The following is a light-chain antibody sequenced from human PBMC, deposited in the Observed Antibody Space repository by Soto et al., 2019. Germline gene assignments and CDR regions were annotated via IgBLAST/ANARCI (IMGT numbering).Light chain of an antibody. J-gene: IGKJ3*01. CDR3: QQLIRYPFT. Sequence: DIQLTQSPSLLSASVGDRVIITCRASQGISNYVAWFQQKPGKAPKVLIYAASTFQIGVPSRFSGSGAGTEFALTISCRQPEDFATYFCQQLIRYPFTFWPGTKVDIK. CDR2: AAS. CDR1: QGISNY. V-gene: IGKV1-9*01.